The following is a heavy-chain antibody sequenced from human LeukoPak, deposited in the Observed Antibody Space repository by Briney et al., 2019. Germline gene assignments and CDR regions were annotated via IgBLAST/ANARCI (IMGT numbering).Heavy chain of an antibody. CDR3: ARLTPQGYNLDY. V-gene: IGHV4-59*08. CDR1: GGSISSYY. J-gene: IGHJ4*02. CDR2: IYSDGST. D-gene: IGHD5-24*01. Sequence: SETLSLTCTVSGGSISSYYWSWIRQPPGKGLEWIGYIYSDGSTDYYPSLKGRVTISVDTSKNQFSLKLSSVTAADTALFYCARLTPQGYNLDYWGQGTLVTVSS.